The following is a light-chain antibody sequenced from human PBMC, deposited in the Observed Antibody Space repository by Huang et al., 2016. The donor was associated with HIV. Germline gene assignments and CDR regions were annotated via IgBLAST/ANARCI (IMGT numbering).Light chain of an antibody. CDR1: ENITSF. CDR3: QQSFSTLT. Sequence: DIQMTQSPSSLSASVGDSVSISCRATENITSFLYWYHQKPGTAPRLLIYGTSTLQSGVPSRSSGRGSGTDFTLTIRSLQPEDIGTYYCQQSFSTLTFGGGTKVQIK. CDR2: GTS. J-gene: IGKJ4*01. V-gene: IGKV1-39*01.